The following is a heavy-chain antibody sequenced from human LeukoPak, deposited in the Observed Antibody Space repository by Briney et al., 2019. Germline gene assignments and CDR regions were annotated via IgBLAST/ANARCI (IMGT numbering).Heavy chain of an antibody. V-gene: IGHV1-46*01. CDR2: INPSGGST. J-gene: IGHJ4*02. CDR3: ARDTRSGWSKWYFDY. D-gene: IGHD6-19*01. Sequence: GASVKVSCKASGYTFTSYYMHWVRQAPGQGLEWMGIINPSGGSTSYAQKFQGRVTMTRDTSTSTVYMELRSLRSDDTAVYYCARDTRSGWSKWYFDYWGQGTLVTVSS. CDR1: GYTFTSYY.